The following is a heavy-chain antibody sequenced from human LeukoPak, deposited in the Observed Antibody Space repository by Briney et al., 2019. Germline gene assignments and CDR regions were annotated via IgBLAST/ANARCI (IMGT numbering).Heavy chain of an antibody. D-gene: IGHD2-2*01. J-gene: IGHJ5*02. CDR3: ARGFEGTSYSNWFDP. CDR1: GGSFSGYY. V-gene: IGHV4-34*01. CDR2: INHSGST. Sequence: SETLSLTCAVYGGSFSGYYWSWIRQPPGKGLEWIGEINHSGSTNYNPSLESRVTISVDTSKNQFSLKLSSVTAADTAVYYCARGFEGTSYSNWFDPWGQGTLVTVSS.